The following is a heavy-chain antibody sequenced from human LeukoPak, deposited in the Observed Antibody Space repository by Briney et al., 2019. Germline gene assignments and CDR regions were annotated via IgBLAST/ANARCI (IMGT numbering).Heavy chain of an antibody. Sequence: GASVKVSCKASGYTFTSYVLGWVRQAPGQGLEWMGWISAYNGNTNSAQILQGRVTMTTDTSTSTAYMDLRSLRSDDTAVYYCARRPIVGVPAPIDYWGQGNLVTVSS. D-gene: IGHD2-2*01. J-gene: IGHJ4*02. V-gene: IGHV1-18*04. CDR1: GYTFTSYV. CDR2: ISAYNGNT. CDR3: ARRPIVGVPAPIDY.